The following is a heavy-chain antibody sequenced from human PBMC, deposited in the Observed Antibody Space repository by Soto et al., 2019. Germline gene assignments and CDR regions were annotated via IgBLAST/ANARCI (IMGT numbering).Heavy chain of an antibody. V-gene: IGHV3-48*02. CDR2: ISISSGTK. CDR3: ARDSGHHYDRFDV. D-gene: IGHD3-22*01. CDR1: GFTFSSYS. Sequence: PRLYCEASGFTFSSYSLDWVRQAPGKGLEWVSYISISSGTKYADSVKGRFTLSRDNAKNALYLQMNSLRDEDTAVYYCARDSGHHYDRFDVWCQGTMVTVSS. J-gene: IGHJ3*01.